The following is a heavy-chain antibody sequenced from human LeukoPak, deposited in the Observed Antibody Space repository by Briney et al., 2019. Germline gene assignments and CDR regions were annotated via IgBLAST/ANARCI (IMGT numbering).Heavy chain of an antibody. Sequence: GASVKVSCKGSDYTFTSYGISWVRQAPGQGLEWMGWISAYNGNTNYAQKLQGRVTMSTDTSTSTAYMQLRSLRSDDTAVYYCAGGIYCYHTIYAEPFDYWGQGTLVTVSS. CDR3: AGGIYCYHTIYAEPFDY. J-gene: IGHJ4*02. CDR2: ISAYNGNT. D-gene: IGHD3-3*01. CDR1: DYTFTSYG. V-gene: IGHV1-18*01.